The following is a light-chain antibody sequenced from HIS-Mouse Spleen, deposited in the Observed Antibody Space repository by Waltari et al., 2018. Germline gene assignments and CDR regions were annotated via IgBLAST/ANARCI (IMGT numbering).Light chain of an antibody. Sequence: DIQMTQSPSSLSASAADRVTITCQASQDISNYLNWYQQKPGKAPKLLIYDASNLETGVPSRFSGSGSGTDFTFTISSLQPEDIATYYCQQYDNLPYTFGQGTKLEIK. CDR1: QDISNY. CDR3: QQYDNLPYT. J-gene: IGKJ2*01. CDR2: DAS. V-gene: IGKV1-33*01.